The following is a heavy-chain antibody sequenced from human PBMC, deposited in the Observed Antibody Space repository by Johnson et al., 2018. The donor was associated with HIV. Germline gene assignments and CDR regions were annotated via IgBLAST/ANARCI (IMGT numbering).Heavy chain of an antibody. CDR3: ARVGSSWGRDAFDI. V-gene: IGHV3-74*01. J-gene: IGHJ3*02. Sequence: TRYADSVKGRFTISRDNAKNTLYLQMNSLRAEDTAVYYCARVGSSWGRDAFDIWGQGTMVTVSS. D-gene: IGHD6-13*01. CDR2: T.